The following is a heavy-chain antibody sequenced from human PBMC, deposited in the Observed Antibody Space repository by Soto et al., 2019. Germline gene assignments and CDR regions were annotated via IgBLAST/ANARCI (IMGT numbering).Heavy chain of an antibody. CDR3: ARVSVVGSFDY. J-gene: IGHJ4*02. CDR2: IYYSGST. CDR1: GGSVSSGSYY. D-gene: IGHD1-26*01. Sequence: SETLSLTCTVSGGSVSSGSYYWSWIRQPPGKGLEWIGYIYYSGSTNYNHSLKSRVTISVDTSKNQFSLKLSSVTAADTAVYYCARVSVVGSFDYWGQGTLVTVSS. V-gene: IGHV4-61*01.